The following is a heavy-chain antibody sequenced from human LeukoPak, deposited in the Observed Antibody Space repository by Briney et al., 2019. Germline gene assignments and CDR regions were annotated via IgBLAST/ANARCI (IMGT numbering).Heavy chain of an antibody. CDR3: ARVVGSTSPMDY. D-gene: IGHD2-2*01. CDR1: GFTFSSYS. CDR2: ISSSSSYV. J-gene: IGHJ4*02. V-gene: IGHV3-21*01. Sequence: GGSLRLSCAASGFTFSSYSMNWVRQAPGKGLEWVSSISSSSSYVYYADSVKGRFTISRDNAKNSLYLQMNSLRAEDTAVYYCARVVGSTSPMDYWGQETLVTVSS.